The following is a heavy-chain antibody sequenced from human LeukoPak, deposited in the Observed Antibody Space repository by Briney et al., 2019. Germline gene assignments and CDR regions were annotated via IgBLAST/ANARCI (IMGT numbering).Heavy chain of an antibody. J-gene: IGHJ6*02. V-gene: IGHV3-21*01. CDR1: GFTFSSYS. CDR3: ARDLGYYDSSGSSYYYGMDV. CDR2: ISSSSSYI. Sequence: PGGSLRLSCAASGFTFSSYSMNWVRQAPGKGLEWVSSISSSSSYIYYADSVKGRFTISRDNAKNSLYLQMNSLRAEDTAVYYCARDLGYYDSSGSSYYYGMDVWGQGTTVTVSS. D-gene: IGHD3-22*01.